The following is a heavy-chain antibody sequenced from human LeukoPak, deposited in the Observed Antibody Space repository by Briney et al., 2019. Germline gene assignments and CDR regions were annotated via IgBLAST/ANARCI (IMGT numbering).Heavy chain of an antibody. CDR1: GVSITTYY. J-gene: IGHJ4*02. Sequence: PSDTLPLTCTVSGVSITTYYWSWIRQPPGKGLEWIVYINHSGSNNYNPSLKSRATISVDTSKTEFSLKLTSVTAADTAVYYCAREANYYGSGSYFEGTFDYWGQGSLVTVSS. CDR3: AREANYYGSGSYFEGTFDY. D-gene: IGHD3-10*01. CDR2: INHSGSN. V-gene: IGHV4-59*13.